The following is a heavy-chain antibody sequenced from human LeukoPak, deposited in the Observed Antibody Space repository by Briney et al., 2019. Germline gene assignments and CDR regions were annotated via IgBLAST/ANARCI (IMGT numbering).Heavy chain of an antibody. J-gene: IGHJ5*02. V-gene: IGHV1-18*01. D-gene: IGHD6-13*01. CDR3: ARAYSSSWYSRWFDP. CDR1: GYTFTRYG. Sequence: ASVKVSCKASGYTFTRYGISLVRQAPGQGLEWMGWISAYNGNTNYAQKLQGRVTMTTDTSTSTAYMELRSLRSDDTAVYYCARAYSSSWYSRWFDPWGQGTLVTVSS. CDR2: ISAYNGNT.